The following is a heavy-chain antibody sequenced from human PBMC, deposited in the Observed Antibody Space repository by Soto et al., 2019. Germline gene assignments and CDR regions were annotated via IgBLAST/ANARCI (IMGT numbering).Heavy chain of an antibody. V-gene: IGHV1-69*02. Sequence: QVQLVQSGAEVKKPGSSVKVSCKASGGIFSSHTISWVRQAPGQGLEWMGRIIPVIAIVNYAQKFQDRATITADKSTSTAYMELSNLIPEDTAVYFCASLTGNSTGWVDYWGQGTLVTVSS. CDR1: GGIFSSHT. CDR2: IIPVIAIV. D-gene: IGHD6-19*01. J-gene: IGHJ4*02. CDR3: ASLTGNSTGWVDY.